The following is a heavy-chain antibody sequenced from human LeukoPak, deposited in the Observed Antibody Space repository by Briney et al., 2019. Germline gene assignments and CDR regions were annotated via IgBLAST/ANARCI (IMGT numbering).Heavy chain of an antibody. V-gene: IGHV1-2*02. CDR1: GYTFTSYG. CDR2: INPNSGGT. D-gene: IGHD3-10*01. J-gene: IGHJ4*02. CDR3: ARDAYGLGSYPDY. Sequence: ASVKVSCKASGYTFTSYGISWVRRAPGQGLEWMGWINPNSGGTTYAQKFQGRVTMTRDTSISTAFMELTRLRSDDTAVYYCARDAYGLGSYPDYWGQGTLVTVSS.